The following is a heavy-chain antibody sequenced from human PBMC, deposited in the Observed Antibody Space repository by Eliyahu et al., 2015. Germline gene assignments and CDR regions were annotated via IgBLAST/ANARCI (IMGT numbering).Heavy chain of an antibody. Sequence: QVQLQQWGAGLLKPSETLSLTCXVYGGSFSGYYWSWIRQPPGKGLEWIGEINHSGSTNYNPSLKSRVTISVDTSKNQFSLKLSSVTAADTAVYYCARGGLAKKYDYWGQGTLVTVSS. CDR3: ARGGLAKKYDY. CDR2: INHSGST. V-gene: IGHV4-34*01. J-gene: IGHJ4*02. D-gene: IGHD6-13*01. CDR1: GGSFSGYY.